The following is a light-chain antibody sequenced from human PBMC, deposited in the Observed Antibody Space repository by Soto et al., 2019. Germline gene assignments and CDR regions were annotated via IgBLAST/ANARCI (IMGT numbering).Light chain of an antibody. V-gene: IGKV3-20*01. CDR2: GAS. CDR1: QSVSSSS. CDR3: QQYSSSPPKYT. Sequence: EIVLTQSPGTLSLSPGERATLSCRASQSVSSSSLAWYQQKPGQAPRLLIYGASSRATGIPDRFSGSGSGTDFTRTISRLEPEDFAGYYCQQYSSSPPKYTFGQGTKLEIK. J-gene: IGKJ2*01.